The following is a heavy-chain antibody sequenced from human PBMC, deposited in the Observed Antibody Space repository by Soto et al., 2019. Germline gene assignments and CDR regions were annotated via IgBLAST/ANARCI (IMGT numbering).Heavy chain of an antibody. J-gene: IGHJ6*02. D-gene: IGHD3-3*01. CDR1: GGSISSGGYS. CDR3: ARVDYDFWSGYSSYGMDV. Sequence: SETLSLTCAVSGGSISSGGYSWSWIRQPPGKGLEWIGYIYHSGSTYYNPSLKSRVTISVDRSKNQFSLKLSSVTAADAAVYYCARVDYDFWSGYSSYGMDVWRQVTTVTVSS. V-gene: IGHV4-30-2*01. CDR2: IYHSGST.